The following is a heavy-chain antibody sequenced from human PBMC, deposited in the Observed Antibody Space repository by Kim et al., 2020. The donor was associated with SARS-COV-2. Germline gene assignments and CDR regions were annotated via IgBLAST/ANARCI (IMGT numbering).Heavy chain of an antibody. CDR1: GVSISSSSYY. J-gene: IGHJ5*02. CDR2: IYYSGST. D-gene: IGHD2-15*01. V-gene: IGHV4-39*01. CDR3: ARHETHIVVVVAALGWFDP. Sequence: SETLSLTCTVSGVSISSSSYYWGWIRQPPGKGLEWIGSIYYSGSTYYNPSLKSRVTISVDTSKNQFSLKRSSVTAADTAVYYCARHETHIVVVVAALGWFDPWGQGTLVTVSS.